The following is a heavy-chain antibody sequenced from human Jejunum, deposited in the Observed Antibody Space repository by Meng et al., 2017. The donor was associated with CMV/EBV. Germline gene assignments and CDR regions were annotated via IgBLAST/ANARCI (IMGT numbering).Heavy chain of an antibody. CDR1: GGSIISGDRY. Sequence: GGSIISGDRYWTWIRQSPGKGLEWIGNVYYSGTTSYNRSLKGRVTISVDTSKNQFSLKLASVIAADTAVYYCVLMIPADTNYFDPWGQGTLVTVSS. J-gene: IGHJ5*02. CDR2: VYYSGTT. CDR3: VLMIPADTNYFDP. V-gene: IGHV4-30-4*01. D-gene: IGHD6-25*01.